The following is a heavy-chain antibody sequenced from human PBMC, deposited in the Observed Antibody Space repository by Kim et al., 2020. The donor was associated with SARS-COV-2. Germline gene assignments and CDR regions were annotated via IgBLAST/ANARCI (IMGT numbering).Heavy chain of an antibody. V-gene: IGHV3-30*18. Sequence: GGSLRLSCAASGFTFSSYGMHWVRQAPGKGLEWVAVISYDGSNKYYADSVKGRFTISRDNSKNTLYLQMNSLRAEDTAVYYCAKESWVALDYWGQGTLVT. D-gene: IGHD2-15*01. CDR3: AKESWVALDY. CDR1: GFTFSSYG. J-gene: IGHJ4*02. CDR2: ISYDGSNK.